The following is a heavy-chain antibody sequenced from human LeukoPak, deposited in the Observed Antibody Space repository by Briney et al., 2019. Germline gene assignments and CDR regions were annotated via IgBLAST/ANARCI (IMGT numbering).Heavy chain of an antibody. J-gene: IGHJ5*02. CDR2: IYTSGST. Sequence: SQTLSLTCTVSGGSISSGSCYWSWIRQPAGKGLEWIGRIYTSGSTNYNPSLKSRVTISVDTSKNQFSLKLSSVSASDTAVYYCARAHDYYDSSGYPNWFDPWGQGTLVTVSP. CDR1: GGSISSGSCY. CDR3: ARAHDYYDSSGYPNWFDP. D-gene: IGHD3-22*01. V-gene: IGHV4-61*02.